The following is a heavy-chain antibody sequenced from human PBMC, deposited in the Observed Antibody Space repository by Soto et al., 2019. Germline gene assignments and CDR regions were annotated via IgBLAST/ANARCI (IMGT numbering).Heavy chain of an antibody. D-gene: IGHD5-12*01. CDR2: INAGNGNT. CDR1: GYTFTSYA. V-gene: IGHV1-3*01. J-gene: IGHJ2*01. CDR3: ARTSYDSGYDPVYWYFDL. Sequence: QVQLVQSGAEVKKPGASVKVSCKASGYTFTSYAMHWVRQAPGQRLEWMGWINAGNGNTKYSQKFQGRVTITRDTSASTAYMELSSLRSEDTAVYYCARTSYDSGYDPVYWYFDLWGRGTLVTVSS.